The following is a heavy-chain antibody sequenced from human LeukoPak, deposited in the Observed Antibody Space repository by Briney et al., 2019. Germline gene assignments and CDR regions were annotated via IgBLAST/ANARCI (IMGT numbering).Heavy chain of an antibody. Sequence: ASVKVSCKASGYTFTSYYMHWVRQAPGQGLEWMGIINPSGGSTSYAQKFQGRVTMTRDMSTSTVYMELSSLRAEDTAVYYCAKDPLYGSGSYNYYYYMDVWGKGTTVTISS. CDR2: INPSGGST. V-gene: IGHV1-46*01. D-gene: IGHD3-10*01. CDR1: GYTFTSYY. CDR3: AKDPLYGSGSYNYYYYMDV. J-gene: IGHJ6*03.